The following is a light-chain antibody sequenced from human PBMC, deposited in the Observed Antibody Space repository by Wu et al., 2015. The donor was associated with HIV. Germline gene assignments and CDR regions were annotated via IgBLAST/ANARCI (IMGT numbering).Light chain of an antibody. Sequence: EIVLTQSPGTLSLSPGERATLSCRASQSVSNYVAWYQQKPGQAPWLLIYDTSTRATGVPDRFSGSGSGTDFTLTISRLEPEDFAVYFCQQSGDSPFTFGPGTRVDIK. CDR3: QQSGDSPFT. CDR2: DTS. V-gene: IGKV3-20*01. CDR1: QSVSNY. J-gene: IGKJ3*01.